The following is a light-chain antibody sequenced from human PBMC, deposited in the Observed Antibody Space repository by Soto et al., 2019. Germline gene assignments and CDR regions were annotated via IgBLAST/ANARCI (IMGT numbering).Light chain of an antibody. Sequence: MTHSPATLSVSPGERATLSCRASQSIRSNLAWYQQKPGQTPRLLIYGTSTRATGIPARFSGSGSGTEFTLTISSLQSEDFAVYYCQHYNNWPLTFGGGTKVDIK. CDR2: GTS. CDR1: QSIRSN. J-gene: IGKJ4*01. CDR3: QHYNNWPLT. V-gene: IGKV3-15*01.